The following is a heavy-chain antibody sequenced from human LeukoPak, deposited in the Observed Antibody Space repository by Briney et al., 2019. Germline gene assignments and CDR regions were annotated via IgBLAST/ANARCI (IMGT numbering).Heavy chain of an antibody. J-gene: IGHJ4*02. CDR1: GYSISSNHW. CDR3: ARIGPILGAAWVDY. D-gene: IGHD3-3*02. Sequence: PSETLSLTCAVSGYSISSNHWWGWIRQPPGKGLEWTGYIFYAGSTYYNPSLKSRVTMSVDTSKNQFSLRLSSVTAVDTAVYYCARIGPILGAAWVDYWGQGTLVSVSS. V-gene: IGHV4-28*01. CDR2: IFYAGST.